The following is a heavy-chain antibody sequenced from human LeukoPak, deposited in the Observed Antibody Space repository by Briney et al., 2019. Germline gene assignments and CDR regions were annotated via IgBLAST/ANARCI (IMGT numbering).Heavy chain of an antibody. V-gene: IGHV1-69*01. D-gene: IGHD5-24*01. Sequence: APVKVSCKASGGTFSSYAISWVRQAPGQGLEWMGGIIPIFGTANYAQKFQGRVTITADESTSTAYMELSSLRSEDTAVYYCAVRWLQSTGGFDYWGQGTLVTVSS. CDR3: AVRWLQSTGGFDY. CDR1: GGTFSSYA. CDR2: IIPIFGTA. J-gene: IGHJ4*02.